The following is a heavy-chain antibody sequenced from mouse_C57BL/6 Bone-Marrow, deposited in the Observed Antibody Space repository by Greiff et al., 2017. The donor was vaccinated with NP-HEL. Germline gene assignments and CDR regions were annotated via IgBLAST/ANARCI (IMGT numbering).Heavy chain of an antibody. CDR2: IYPGDGDT. CDR3: ADGYYAFF. J-gene: IGHJ3*01. CDR1: GYAFSSSW. D-gene: IGHD2-3*01. V-gene: IGHV1-82*01. Sequence: VQLQQSGPELVKPGASVKISCKASGYAFSSSWMHWVKQRPGQGLEWIGRIYPGDGDTNYNGKFKGKATLTADKSSSTAYMQLSSLTSEDSAVYFCADGYYAFFWGQGTLVTVSA.